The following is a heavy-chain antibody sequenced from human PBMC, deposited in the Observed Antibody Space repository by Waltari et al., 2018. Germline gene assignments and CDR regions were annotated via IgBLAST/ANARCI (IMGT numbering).Heavy chain of an antibody. CDR1: GFTFSTYW. J-gene: IGHJ4*02. V-gene: IGHV3-7*01. Sequence: VESGGGLVQPGGSLRLSCAASGFTFSTYWMSWVRQAPGKGLEEVANIKTDGSGKCYGEFCRGRFTIARDNAKISLSLQMSTLRDEDTGRYYCARDWSGSGRGINYWGQGTLVTVSS. CDR2: IKTDGSGK. CDR3: ARDWSGSGRGINY. D-gene: IGHD3-3*01.